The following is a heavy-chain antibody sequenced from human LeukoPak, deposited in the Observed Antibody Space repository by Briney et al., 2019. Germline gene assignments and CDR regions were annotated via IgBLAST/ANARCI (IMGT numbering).Heavy chain of an antibody. CDR1: GFKFDDYG. CDR2: INWNGAWT. D-gene: IGHD3-22*01. V-gene: IGHV3-20*04. Sequence: GGSLRLSCAAPGFKFDDYGMSWVRQAPGKGLEWVCDINWNGAWTGYADSVKGRFTISRDNAKNSFYLQMNSLRAEDTALYYCAGYYYDSSRGFDLWGQGTLVTVSA. CDR3: AGYYYDSSRGFDL. J-gene: IGHJ5*02.